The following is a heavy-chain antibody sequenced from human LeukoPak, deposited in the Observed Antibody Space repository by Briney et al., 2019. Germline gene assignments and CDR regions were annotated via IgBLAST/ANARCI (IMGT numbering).Heavy chain of an antibody. Sequence: GGSLRLSCAASGFTFSSYGMHWVRQAPGKGLEWVAVIWYDGSNKYYADPVKGRFTISRDNSKNTLYLQMNSLRAEDTAVYYCARDSPPRAFDIWGQGTMVTVSS. CDR2: IWYDGSNK. J-gene: IGHJ3*02. CDR1: GFTFSSYG. V-gene: IGHV3-30*19. CDR3: ARDSPPRAFDI.